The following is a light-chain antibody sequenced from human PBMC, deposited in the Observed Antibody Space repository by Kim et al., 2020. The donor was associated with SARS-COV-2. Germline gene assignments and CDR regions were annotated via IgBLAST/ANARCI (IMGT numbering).Light chain of an antibody. Sequence: FLSPGESATLSCRASQSVSSYLAWYQQKPGQAPRLLIYDASNRATGIPARFSGSGSGTDFTLTISSLVPEDFAVYYCQQRSNWITFGQGTRLEIK. CDR2: DAS. V-gene: IGKV3-11*01. CDR1: QSVSSY. J-gene: IGKJ5*01. CDR3: QQRSNWIT.